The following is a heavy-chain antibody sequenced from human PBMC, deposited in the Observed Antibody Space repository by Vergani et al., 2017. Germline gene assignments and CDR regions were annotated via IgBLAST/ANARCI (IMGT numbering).Heavy chain of an antibody. CDR1: GFTVSSNY. V-gene: IGHV3-53*01. D-gene: IGHD4-17*01. Sequence: EVQLVEPGGGLIQPGGSLRLSCAASGFTVSSNYMSWVRQAPGKGLEWVSVIYSGGSTYYADSVKGRFTISRDNSKNTLYLQMNSLRAEDTAVYYCAKDQGDDYGDYGFDYWGQGTLVTVSS. CDR3: AKDQGDDYGDYGFDY. J-gene: IGHJ4*02. CDR2: IYSGGST.